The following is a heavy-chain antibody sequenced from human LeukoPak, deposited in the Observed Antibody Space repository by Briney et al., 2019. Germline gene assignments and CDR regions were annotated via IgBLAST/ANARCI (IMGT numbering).Heavy chain of an antibody. J-gene: IGHJ4*02. CDR3: ARASYYYDSSGYPAAVYFDY. D-gene: IGHD3-22*01. CDR2: IGTAGDT. CDR1: GFTFSSYD. V-gene: IGHV3-13*01. Sequence: GGSLRLSCAASGFTFSSYDMHWVRQATGKGLEWVSAIGTAGDTYYPGSVKGRFTISRENAKNSLYLQMNSLRAGDTAVYYCARASYYYDSSGYPAAVYFDYWGQGTLVTVSS.